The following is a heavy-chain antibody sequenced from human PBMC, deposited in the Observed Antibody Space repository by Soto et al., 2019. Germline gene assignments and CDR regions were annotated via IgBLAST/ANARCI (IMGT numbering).Heavy chain of an antibody. J-gene: IGHJ4*02. D-gene: IGHD5-12*01. CDR1: GFTFSSYW. CDR2: INSDGSST. V-gene: IGHV3-74*01. Sequence: GGSLRLSCAASGFTFSSYWMHWVCQAPGKGLVWVSRINSDGSSTSYADSVKGRFTISRDNAKNTLYLQMNSLRAEDTAVYYCARARSRYSGYDLGGYWGQGTLVTVSS. CDR3: ARARSRYSGYDLGGY.